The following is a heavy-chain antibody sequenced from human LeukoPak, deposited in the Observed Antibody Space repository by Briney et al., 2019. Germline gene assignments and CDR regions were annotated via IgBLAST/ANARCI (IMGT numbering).Heavy chain of an antibody. CDR3: ARDKRNYYGSDY. D-gene: IGHD3-10*01. Sequence: GGSLRLSCAASGFTLSLYSMNWVRQAPGKGLEWVSYISAKSNYIYYADSVKGRFTISRDNAENSLLLQMNSLRAEDTAVYYCARDKRNYYGSDYWGLGTLVTVSS. CDR2: ISAKSNYI. J-gene: IGHJ4*02. CDR1: GFTLSLYS. V-gene: IGHV3-21*01.